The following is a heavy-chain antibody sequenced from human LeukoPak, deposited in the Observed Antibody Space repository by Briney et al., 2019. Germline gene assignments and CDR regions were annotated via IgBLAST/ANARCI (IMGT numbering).Heavy chain of an antibody. Sequence: SETLSLTCAVYGGSFSGYYWSWIRQPPGKGLEWIGEINHSGSTNYNPSLKSRVTISVDTSKNQFSLKLSSVTAADTAVYYCALINYYDSSDYNFDYWGQGTLVTVSS. CDR1: GGSFSGYY. D-gene: IGHD3-22*01. J-gene: IGHJ4*02. CDR2: INHSGST. CDR3: ALINYYDSSDYNFDY. V-gene: IGHV4-34*01.